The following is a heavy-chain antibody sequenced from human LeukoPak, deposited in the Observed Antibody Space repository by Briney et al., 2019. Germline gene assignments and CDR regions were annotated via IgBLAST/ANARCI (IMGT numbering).Heavy chain of an antibody. CDR1: GFTFSSYG. V-gene: IGHV3-33*01. Sequence: GGSLRLSCAASGFTFSSYGMHWVRQAPGKGLEWVAVIWYDGSNKYYADSVKGRFTISGDNSKNTLYLQMNGLRAEDTAVYYCARGYSYGYFDYWGQGTLVTVSS. CDR2: IWYDGSNK. D-gene: IGHD5-18*01. CDR3: ARGYSYGYFDY. J-gene: IGHJ4*02.